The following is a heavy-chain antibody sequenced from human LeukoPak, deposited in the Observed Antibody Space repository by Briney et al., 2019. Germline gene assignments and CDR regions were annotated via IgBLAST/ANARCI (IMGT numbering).Heavy chain of an antibody. D-gene: IGHD2-2*01. CDR3: ASVYCSSTSCLPDDAFDI. CDR1: GFTFSSYS. J-gene: IGHJ3*02. CDR2: ISSSSSYI. Sequence: PGGSLRLSCAASGFTFSSYSMNWVRQAPGKGLEWVSSISSSSSYIYYADSVKGRFTISRDNAKNSLYLQMNSLRAEDTAVYYCASVYCSSTSCLPDDAFDIWGQGTMVTVSS. V-gene: IGHV3-21*01.